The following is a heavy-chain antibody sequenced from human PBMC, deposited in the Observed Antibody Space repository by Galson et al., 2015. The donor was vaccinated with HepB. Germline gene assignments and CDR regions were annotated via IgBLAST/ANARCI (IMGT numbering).Heavy chain of an antibody. V-gene: IGHV3-33*01. CDR1: GFTFSNYG. Sequence: SLRLSCAASGFTFSNYGMHWVRQAPGKGLEWVAVIWVDGSTTDCLDSVRGRFTISRDNYKNMLFLEMNSLRDEDTATYYCASRPSSSWGYVFDIWGQGTLVTVSS. D-gene: IGHD6-13*01. J-gene: IGHJ3*02. CDR2: IWVDGSTT. CDR3: ASRPSSSWGYVFDI.